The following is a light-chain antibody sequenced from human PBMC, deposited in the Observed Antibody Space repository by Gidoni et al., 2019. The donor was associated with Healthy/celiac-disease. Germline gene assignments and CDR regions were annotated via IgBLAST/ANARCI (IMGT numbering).Light chain of an antibody. J-gene: IGKJ1*01. CDR1: QSSSSW. Sequence: DIQMAQSHSTLSASVGDSVTITCRASQSSSSWLAWYQQKRGKAPKLLIYKASSLESGVPSRFSGSGSGTEFTLTISSLQPDDFATYYCQQYNSYSGTFGQXTKVEIK. V-gene: IGKV1-5*03. CDR2: KAS. CDR3: QQYNSYSGT.